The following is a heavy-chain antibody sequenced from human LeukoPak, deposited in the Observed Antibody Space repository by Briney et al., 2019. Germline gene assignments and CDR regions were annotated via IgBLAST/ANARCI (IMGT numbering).Heavy chain of an antibody. D-gene: IGHD1-26*01. CDR1: GGSLNGHY. V-gene: IGHV4-34*01. CDR3: AKNGQSGFSFDP. J-gene: IGHJ5*02. CDR2: SSDSGGT. Sequence: PSETLSLTCAVYGGSLNGHYWSWIRQSPGKGLEWIGESSDSGGTKFNPSLKSRVTISADTSKNQFSLKLGSVTAADTAVYHCAKNGQSGFSFDPWGQGTLVTVSS.